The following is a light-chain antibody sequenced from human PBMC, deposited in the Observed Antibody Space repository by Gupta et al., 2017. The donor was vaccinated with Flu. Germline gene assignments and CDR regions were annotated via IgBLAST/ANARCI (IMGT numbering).Light chain of an antibody. CDR2: WAS. CDR3: QQYYDTPYS. V-gene: IGKV4-1*01. J-gene: IGKJ2*03. Sequence: DIVMTQSPDSLAVSLGERATINFKSSQNILYSSTKKNYVAWYQQKPGQPPNLLIYWASTRESGVPDRFSGSGSGTDFTLTISSLQAEDVAVYYCQQYYDTPYSFGRGTKLEIK. CDR1: QNILYSSTKKNY.